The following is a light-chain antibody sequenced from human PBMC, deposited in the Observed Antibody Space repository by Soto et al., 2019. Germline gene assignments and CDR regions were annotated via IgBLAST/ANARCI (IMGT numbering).Light chain of an antibody. Sequence: EIVLTQSQGTLSLSPGDRHFISCSALQSVSSSYLAWYQQKPGQAPRLLIYGASSRATGIPDRFSGSGSGTDFTLTVSSLQSEDFAVYYCQQYYNWPPWTFGLGTKVDIK. CDR3: QQYYNWPPWT. CDR2: GAS. J-gene: IGKJ1*01. V-gene: IGKV3-20*01. CDR1: QSVSSSY.